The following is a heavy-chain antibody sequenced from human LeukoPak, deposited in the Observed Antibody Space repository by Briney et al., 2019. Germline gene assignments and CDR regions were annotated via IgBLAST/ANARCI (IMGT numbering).Heavy chain of an antibody. CDR2: ISSNGGST. D-gene: IGHD2-15*01. CDR1: GFTFSSYA. CDR3: ARVRYCSGGSCYSFSDY. V-gene: IGHV3-64*01. Sequence: GGSLRLSCAASGFTFSSYAMHWVRQAPGKGLEYVSAISSNGGSTYYAHSVKGRFTISRDNSKNTLYLQMGSLRAEDMAVYYCARVRYCSGGSCYSFSDYWGQGTLVTVSS. J-gene: IGHJ4*02.